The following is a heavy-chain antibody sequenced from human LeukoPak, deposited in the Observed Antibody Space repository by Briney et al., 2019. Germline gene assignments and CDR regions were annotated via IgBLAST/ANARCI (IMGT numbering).Heavy chain of an antibody. V-gene: IGHV3-9*01. D-gene: IGHD3-22*01. CDR2: ISWNSGSI. J-gene: IGHJ4*02. Sequence: GGSLRLSCAASGFTFSSYWMHWVRQAPGKGLEWVSGISWNSGSIGYADSVKGRFTISRDNAKNSLYLQMNSLRAEDTALYYCAKDSYYDSSGFTDYWGQGTLVTVSS. CDR1: GFTFSSYW. CDR3: AKDSYYDSSGFTDY.